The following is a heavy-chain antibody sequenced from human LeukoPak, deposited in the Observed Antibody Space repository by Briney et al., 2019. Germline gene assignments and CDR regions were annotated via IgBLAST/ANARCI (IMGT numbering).Heavy chain of an antibody. J-gene: IGHJ3*02. D-gene: IGHD2-21*01. CDR3: VRKNGGDYYDAFDI. CDR2: ISYDGNNK. CDR1: GFTFSSYD. Sequence: PGGSLRLSCAASGFTFSSYDMHWVRQAPGKGLDWLGVISYDGNNKYYEDSVKGRVSIFRDNSKKTFFLQMNSLSPDDTAIYYCVRKNGGDYYDAFDIWGQGTMVSVSS. V-gene: IGHV3-30-3*01.